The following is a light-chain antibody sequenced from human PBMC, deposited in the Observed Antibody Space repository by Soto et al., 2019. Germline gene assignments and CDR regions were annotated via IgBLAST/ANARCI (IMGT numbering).Light chain of an antibody. CDR1: SNDIGDYNY. CDR3: SSYTSSKTLYV. V-gene: IGLV2-14*01. CDR2: EVS. J-gene: IGLJ1*01. Sequence: QSVLTQPASVSGSPGQSITISCTGTSNDIGDYNYVSWFQQHPGKAPKLMIYEVSNRPSGISTRFSGSKSGNTASLTISGLQAEDEADYYCSSYTSSKTLYVFGTGTKVTVL.